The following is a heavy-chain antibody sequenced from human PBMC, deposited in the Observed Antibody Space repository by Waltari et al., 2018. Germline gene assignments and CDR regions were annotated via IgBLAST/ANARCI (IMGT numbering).Heavy chain of an antibody. D-gene: IGHD6-19*01. J-gene: IGHJ4*02. Sequence: EVQLVECGGGLIQHGGYLRLSCAAYGLTVRSNYIGWVRLAPGTGLGWVSVIYIGGSTYYADSVKGRFSISRDNSKNTLYLQMNSLRAEDTALYYCARAQTYRSGSLFYFDYWGQGTLVTVSS. CDR1: GLTVRSNY. CDR3: ARAQTYRSGSLFYFDY. CDR2: IYIGGST. V-gene: IGHV3-53*01.